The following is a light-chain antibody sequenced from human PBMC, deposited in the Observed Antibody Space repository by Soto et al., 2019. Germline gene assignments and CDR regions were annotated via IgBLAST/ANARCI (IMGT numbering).Light chain of an antibody. CDR3: ASWDDRLGAVI. J-gene: IGLJ2*01. Sequence: QSVLTQPPSASGTPGQRVFISCSGSSSNIGGTNYAYWYQQLPGAAPKLLMHSNNLRPSGVPERISGSKSGTSAFLAISGLRSEDEAVYYCASWDDRLGAVIFGGGTK. CDR1: SSNIGGTNY. V-gene: IGLV1-47*02. CDR2: SNN.